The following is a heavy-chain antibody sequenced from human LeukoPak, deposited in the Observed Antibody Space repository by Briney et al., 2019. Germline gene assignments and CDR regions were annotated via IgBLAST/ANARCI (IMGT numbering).Heavy chain of an antibody. CDR3: ASYSSGWMNDAFDM. V-gene: IGHV5-51*01. CDR2: IYPDDSDT. Sequence: GESLKISCKGSEYIFTNYWIGWVRQMPGKGLEWMGIIYPDDSDTRYSPSFQGQVTISADKSINTAYLQWSSLKASDTAIYYCASYSSGWMNDAFDMWGQGTMVTVSS. J-gene: IGHJ3*02. D-gene: IGHD6-19*01. CDR1: EYIFTNYW.